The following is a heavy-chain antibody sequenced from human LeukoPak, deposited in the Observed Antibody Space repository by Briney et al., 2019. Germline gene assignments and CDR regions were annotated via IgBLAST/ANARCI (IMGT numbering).Heavy chain of an antibody. CDR3: AKDLQYSSSWPNWFDP. CDR2: ISGSGGST. Sequence: GGSLRLSCAASGFTFSSYAMSWVRQPPGKGLEWVSAISGSGGSTYYADSVKGRFTISRDNSKNTLYLQMNSLRAEDTAVYYCAKDLQYSSSWPNWFDPWGQGTLVTVSS. J-gene: IGHJ5*02. D-gene: IGHD6-13*01. V-gene: IGHV3-23*01. CDR1: GFTFSSYA.